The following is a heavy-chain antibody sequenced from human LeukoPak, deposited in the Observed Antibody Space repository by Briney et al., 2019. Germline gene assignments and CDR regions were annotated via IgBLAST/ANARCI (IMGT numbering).Heavy chain of an antibody. CDR2: INPSGGST. CDR3: ASVSRTMTDAFDI. CDR1: GYTFTSYY. V-gene: IGHV1-46*01. J-gene: IGHJ3*02. Sequence: ASVKASCKASGYTFTSYYMHWVRQAPGQGLEWMGIINPSGGSTSYAQKFQGRVTMTRDTSTSTVYMELSSLRSEDTAVYYCASVSRTMTDAFDIWGQGTMVTVSS. D-gene: IGHD2/OR15-2a*01.